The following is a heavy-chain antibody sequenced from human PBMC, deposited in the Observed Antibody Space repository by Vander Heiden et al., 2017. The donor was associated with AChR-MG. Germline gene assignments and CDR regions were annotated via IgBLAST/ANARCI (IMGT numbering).Heavy chain of an antibody. CDR2: ISGSGGST. J-gene: IGHJ5*02. CDR3: ATGTTVTWGNWFDP. D-gene: IGHD4-17*01. V-gene: IGHV3-23*01. CDR1: GFTFSSYA. Sequence: EVQLLESGGGLVQPGGSLRLSCAAPGFTFSSYAMSWVRQAPGKGLEWVSAISGSGGSTYYADSVKGRFTISRDNSKNTLYLQMNSLRAEDTAVYYCATGTTVTWGNWFDPWGQGTLVTVSS.